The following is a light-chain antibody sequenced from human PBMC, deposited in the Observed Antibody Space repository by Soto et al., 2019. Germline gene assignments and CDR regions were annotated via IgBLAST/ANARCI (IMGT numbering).Light chain of an antibody. J-gene: IGLJ2*01. V-gene: IGLV1-36*01. CDR3: AAWDDSLNGVV. CDR2: YDD. CDR1: RSNIGDNA. Sequence: QSVLTQPPSVSEAPWQRVTISCSGSRSNIGDNAVNWYQQLPGKAPRLLIYYDDLLPSGVSDRFSGSKFGTSASLAISGLQSEDEAEYDCAAWDDSLNGVVFGGGTKRTVL.